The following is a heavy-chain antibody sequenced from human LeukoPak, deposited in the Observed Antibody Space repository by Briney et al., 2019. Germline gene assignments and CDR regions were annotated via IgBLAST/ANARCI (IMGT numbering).Heavy chain of an antibody. CDR1: GFTFSNYA. CDR2: ISGSGGST. CDR3: AKEYSGCLDY. D-gene: IGHD6-19*01. Sequence: PGGSLRLSCAASGFTFSNYAMSWVRQAPGKGLEWVSAISGSGGSTYYADAVKGRFTISRDNSKTTLYLQMNSLRAEDTAVYYCAKEYSGCLDYWGQGTLVTVSS. J-gene: IGHJ4*02. V-gene: IGHV3-23*01.